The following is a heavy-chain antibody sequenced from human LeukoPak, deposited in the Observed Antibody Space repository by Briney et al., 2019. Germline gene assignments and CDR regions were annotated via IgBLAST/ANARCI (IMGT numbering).Heavy chain of an antibody. D-gene: IGHD2-15*01. Sequence: ASVKVSCKASGYTLTGHYLHWVRQAPGQGLEWMGWINPNTGATTYAQRSQGRATLARDTSISTAYMDLSRLRPDDTAVYYCASVGVVADYGLDVWGQGTTVTVSS. J-gene: IGHJ6*02. V-gene: IGHV1-2*02. CDR2: INPNTGAT. CDR1: GYTLTGHY. CDR3: ASVGVVADYGLDV.